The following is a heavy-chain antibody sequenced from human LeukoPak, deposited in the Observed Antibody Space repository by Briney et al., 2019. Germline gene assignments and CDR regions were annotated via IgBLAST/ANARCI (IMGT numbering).Heavy chain of an antibody. CDR3: ARDRGTTFDY. V-gene: IGHV4-34*01. D-gene: IGHD1-14*01. J-gene: IGHJ4*02. Sequence: PSETLSLTCAVYGGSFSGYYWSWIRQPPGKGLEWIGEINHSGSTNYNPSLKTRVTMSVDTSKNQFSLRLSSVTAADTAVYYCARDRGTTFDYWGQGTLVTVSS. CDR2: INHSGST. CDR1: GGSFSGYY.